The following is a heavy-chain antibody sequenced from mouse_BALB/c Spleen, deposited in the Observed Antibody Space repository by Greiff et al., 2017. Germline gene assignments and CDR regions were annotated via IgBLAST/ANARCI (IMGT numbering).Heavy chain of an antibody. Sequence: EVQVVESGGGLVKPGGSLKLSCAASGFTFSSYTMSWVRQTPEKRLEWVATISSGGSYTYYPDSVKGRFTISRDNAKNTLYLQMSSLKSEDTAMYYCTRALLKGNYFDYWGQGTTLTVSS. CDR2: ISSGGSYT. D-gene: IGHD1-3*01. CDR1: GFTFSSYT. J-gene: IGHJ2*01. CDR3: TRALLKGNYFDY. V-gene: IGHV5-6-4*01.